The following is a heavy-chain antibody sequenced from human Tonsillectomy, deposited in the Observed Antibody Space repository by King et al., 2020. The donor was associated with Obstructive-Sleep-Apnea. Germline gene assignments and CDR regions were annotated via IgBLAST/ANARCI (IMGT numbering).Heavy chain of an antibody. Sequence: QLVQSGAEVKKPGSSVKVSCKALGGTLSSYAMSWVRQAPGQGLEWMGGIIPILGLANYAQKFQGRVTITADTSTSTACMELNSLRSEDTAMYYCARERSLAPDVAVAGRPSWSFHLWGQGTLVTVSS. CDR1: GGTLSSYA. CDR2: IIPILGLA. J-gene: IGHJ3*01. V-gene: IGHV1-69*10. D-gene: IGHD6-19*01. CDR3: ARERSLAPDVAVAGRPSWSFHL.